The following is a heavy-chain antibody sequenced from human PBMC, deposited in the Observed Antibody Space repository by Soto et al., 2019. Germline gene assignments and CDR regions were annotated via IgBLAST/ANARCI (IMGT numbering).Heavy chain of an antibody. CDR3: AKSSGTYPRAPSDH. J-gene: IGHJ4*02. V-gene: IGHV3-23*01. D-gene: IGHD1-26*01. CDR2: FSGGGNST. CDR1: GFTFSSYA. Sequence: GGSLRLACAASGFTFSSYAMSWVRQAPGKGLEWVSAFSGGGNSTYYADSVKGRFTISRDNSKNTLYLQMNSLRAEDTAIYYWAKSSGTYPRAPSDHWGQGTLITVS.